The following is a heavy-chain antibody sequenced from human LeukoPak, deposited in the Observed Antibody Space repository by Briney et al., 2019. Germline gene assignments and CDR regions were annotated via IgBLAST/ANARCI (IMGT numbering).Heavy chain of an antibody. V-gene: IGHV4-4*07. Sequence: SETLSLTCTVSGGSISNYYCSWIRQPAGKGLGWIGRINTSGSTNYNPSLQSRVTMSVDTSKNQFSLKLTSVTAADTAVYYCSTEGSTVNWFDPWGQGTLVTVSS. CDR1: GGSISNYY. J-gene: IGHJ5*02. CDR3: STEGSTVNWFDP. D-gene: IGHD4-17*01. CDR2: INTSGST.